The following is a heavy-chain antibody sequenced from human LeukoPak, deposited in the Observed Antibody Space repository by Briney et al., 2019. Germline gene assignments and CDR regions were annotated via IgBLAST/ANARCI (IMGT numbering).Heavy chain of an antibody. CDR2: ISSSSSYI. CDR3: ARAPYYDPNMDV. J-gene: IGHJ6*03. V-gene: IGHV3-21*01. Sequence: GGSLRLSCAASGFTFSSYAMHWVRQAPGKGLEWVSSISSSSSYIYYADSVKGRFTISRDNAKNSLYLQMNSLRAEDTAVYYCARAPYYDPNMDVWGKGTTVTVSS. D-gene: IGHD3-3*01. CDR1: GFTFSSYA.